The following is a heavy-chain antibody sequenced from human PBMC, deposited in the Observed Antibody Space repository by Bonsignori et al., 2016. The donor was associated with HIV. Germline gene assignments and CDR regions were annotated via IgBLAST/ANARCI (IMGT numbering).Heavy chain of an antibody. V-gene: IGHV4-59*01. D-gene: IGHD3-3*01. CDR2: IYYSGST. J-gene: IGHJ4*02. CDR3: ARGSVAIWSGYTPLSFDY. Sequence: RQAPGKGLEWIGYIYYSGSTNYNPSLKSRVTISVDTSKNQFSLKLSSVTAADTAVYYCARGSVAIWSGYTPLSFDYWGQGTLVTVSS.